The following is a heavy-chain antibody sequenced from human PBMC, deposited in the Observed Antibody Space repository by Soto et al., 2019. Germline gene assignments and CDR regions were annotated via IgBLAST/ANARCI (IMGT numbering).Heavy chain of an antibody. CDR3: ARDGWGWLQFYRSPAWGSTPAFDI. D-gene: IGHD5-12*01. CDR1: GGSISSYY. Sequence: SETLSLTCTVSGGSISSYYWSWIRQPPGKGLEWIGYIYYSGSTNYNPSLKSRVTISVDTSKNQFSLKLSSVTAADTAVYYCARDGWGWLQFYRSPAWGSTPAFDIWGQGTMVTVS. J-gene: IGHJ3*02. CDR2: IYYSGST. V-gene: IGHV4-59*01.